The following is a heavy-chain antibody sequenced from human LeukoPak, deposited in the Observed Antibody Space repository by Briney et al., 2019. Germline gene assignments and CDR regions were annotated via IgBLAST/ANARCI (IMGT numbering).Heavy chain of an antibody. D-gene: IGHD3-22*01. CDR1: GYTLTELS. V-gene: IGHV1-24*01. CDR2: FDPEDGET. CDR3: ATAYTYYYDSSGKAADYFDY. J-gene: IGHJ4*02. Sequence: ASVKVSCKVSGYTLTELSMHWVRQAPGKRLEWMGGFDPEDGETIYAQKFQGRVTMTEDTSTDTAYMELSSLRSEDTAVYYCATAYTYYYDSSGKAADYFDYWGQGTLVTVSS.